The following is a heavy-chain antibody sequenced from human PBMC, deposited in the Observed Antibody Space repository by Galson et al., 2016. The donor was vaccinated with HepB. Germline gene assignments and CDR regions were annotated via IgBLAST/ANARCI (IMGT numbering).Heavy chain of an antibody. V-gene: IGHV4-4*02. Sequence: SLRLSCAGSGFTFRNYHMNWVRQTPGKGLEWIGEIYHTGSTHYNPSLKSRITISVDKSKNQFSLKLTSVTAADTAVYYCARDAPLKISGWYLGAGAGSFDIWGQGTMFTVSS. D-gene: IGHD6-19*01. CDR3: ARDAPLKISGWYLGAGAGSFDI. J-gene: IGHJ3*02. CDR2: IYHTGST. CDR1: GFTFRNYHM.